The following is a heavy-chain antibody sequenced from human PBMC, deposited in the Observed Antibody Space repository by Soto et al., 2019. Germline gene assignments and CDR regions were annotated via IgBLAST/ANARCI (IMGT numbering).Heavy chain of an antibody. CDR2: IRNKGNNYAT. CDR1: GFTFSDSA. V-gene: IGHV3-73*01. J-gene: IGHJ4*02. D-gene: IGHD5-18*01. Sequence: GGSLRLSCAASGFTFSDSAMHWVRQASGKGLEWVGRIRNKGNNYATAYTASVKGRFTISRDDSKNTMYLQMNSLKIDDTAVYYCTSRRDWTAVDPLDYWGLGTLVTVSS. CDR3: TSRRDWTAVDPLDY.